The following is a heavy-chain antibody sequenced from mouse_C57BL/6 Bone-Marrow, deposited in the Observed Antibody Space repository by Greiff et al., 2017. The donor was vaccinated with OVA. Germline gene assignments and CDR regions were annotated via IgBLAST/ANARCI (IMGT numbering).Heavy chain of an antibody. D-gene: IGHD2-4*01. CDR1: GYAFSSSW. Sequence: QVQLKESGPELVKPGASVKISCKASGYAFSSSWMNWVKQRPEKGLEWIGRIYPGDGDTNYNGKFKGKATLTADKSSSTAYMQLSSLTSEDSAVYFCAREDDYDWYFDVWGTGTTVTVSS. CDR2: IYPGDGDT. J-gene: IGHJ1*03. CDR3: AREDDYDWYFDV. V-gene: IGHV1-82*01.